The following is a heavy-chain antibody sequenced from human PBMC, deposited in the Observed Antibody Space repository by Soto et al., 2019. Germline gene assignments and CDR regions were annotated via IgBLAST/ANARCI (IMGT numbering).Heavy chain of an antibody. CDR1: GGTFSSYA. Sequence: GASVKVSCKASGGTFSSYAISWVRQAPGQGLEWMGGIIPIFGTANYAQKFQGRVTITADKSTSTAYMELSSLRSEDTAVYYCAASIAAAGTLVFVDPWGQGTLVTVSS. CDR3: AASIAAAGTLVFVDP. D-gene: IGHD6-13*01. CDR2: IIPIFGTA. J-gene: IGHJ5*02. V-gene: IGHV1-69*06.